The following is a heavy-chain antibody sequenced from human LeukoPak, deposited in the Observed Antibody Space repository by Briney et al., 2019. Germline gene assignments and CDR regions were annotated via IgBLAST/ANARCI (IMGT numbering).Heavy chain of an antibody. D-gene: IGHD3-22*01. CDR3: ARMSSSGYYKPLYYFDY. J-gene: IGHJ4*02. CDR2: ISAYNGNT. CDR1: GYTFTSYG. V-gene: IGHV1-18*01. Sequence: ASVKVSCKASGYTFTSYGISWVRQAPGQGLEWMGWISAYNGNTNYAQKLQGRVTITADESTSTAYMELSSLRSEDTAVFYCARMSSSGYYKPLYYFDYWGQGTLVTVSS.